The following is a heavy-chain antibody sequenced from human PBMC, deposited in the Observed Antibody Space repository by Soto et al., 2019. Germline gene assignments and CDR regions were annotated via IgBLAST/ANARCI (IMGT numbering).Heavy chain of an antibody. CDR1: GFTFSGYW. J-gene: IGHJ4*02. Sequence: EVQLVESGGGLVQPGGSLRLSCAVSGFTFSGYWMHWVRQAPGKGLVWVSRINSDGRTTNYADSVKGRFTISRDNAKDMLYLQMDSMRAEDTDVYYCASAKIGDYFQVYWGQGTLVTVSS. CDR2: INSDGRTT. D-gene: IGHD4-17*01. V-gene: IGHV3-74*01. CDR3: ASAKIGDYFQVY.